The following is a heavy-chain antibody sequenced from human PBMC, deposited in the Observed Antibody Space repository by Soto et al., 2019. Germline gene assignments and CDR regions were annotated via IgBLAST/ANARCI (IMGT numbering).Heavy chain of an antibody. CDR1: GFTFSSYW. V-gene: IGHV3-74*01. Sequence: GGSLRLSCAASGFTFSSYWMHWVRQAPGKGLVWVSRVNTDGSSTSYADSVKGRFTISRDNAKNTLYLQMNSLSAEDTAVYYCARGINFGMDVWGQGTTVTVSS. CDR2: VNTDGSST. CDR3: ARGINFGMDV. J-gene: IGHJ6*02.